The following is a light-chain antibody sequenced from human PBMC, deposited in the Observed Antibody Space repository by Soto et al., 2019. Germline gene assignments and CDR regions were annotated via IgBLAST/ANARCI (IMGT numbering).Light chain of an antibody. CDR2: AAS. J-gene: IGKJ1*01. CDR3: QRSYSTPWT. Sequence: DIQMTQSPSSLSASVGDKVTITCRASQSISSYLNWYQQKPGKTPKLLIYAASSLQSGVPSRFSGRGSRTDFTLTISSLQPEDFTTYYCQRSYSTPWTFGQGTKVEIK. CDR1: QSISSY. V-gene: IGKV1-39*01.